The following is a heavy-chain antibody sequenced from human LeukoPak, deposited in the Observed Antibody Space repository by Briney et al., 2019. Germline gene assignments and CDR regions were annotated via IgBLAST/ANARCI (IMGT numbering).Heavy chain of an antibody. D-gene: IGHD3-10*01. CDR3: ASSPLLWFGELAYMDV. CDR1: GGSISSSYY. J-gene: IGHJ6*03. Sequence: SETLSLTCTVSGGSISSSYYWGWIRQPPGKGLEWIGSIYYSGGTYYNPSLKSRGTISVDTSKNQFSLKLSSVTAADTAVYYCASSPLLWFGELAYMDVWGKGTTVTVSS. V-gene: IGHV4-39*07. CDR2: IYYSGGT.